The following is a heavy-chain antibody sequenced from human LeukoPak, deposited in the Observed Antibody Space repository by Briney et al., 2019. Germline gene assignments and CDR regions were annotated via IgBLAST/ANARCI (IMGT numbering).Heavy chain of an antibody. Sequence: GGSLRLTCAASGFTLSSYAMSWVRQAPGKGLEWVSAISGSGGGTYYADSVKGRFTISRDNSKDTLYLQMNSLRAEDTAVYYCAKDGVVPAAGWFDPWGQGTLATVSS. CDR2: ISGSGGGT. J-gene: IGHJ5*02. CDR3: AKDGVVPAAGWFDP. CDR1: GFTLSSYA. D-gene: IGHD2-2*01. V-gene: IGHV3-23*01.